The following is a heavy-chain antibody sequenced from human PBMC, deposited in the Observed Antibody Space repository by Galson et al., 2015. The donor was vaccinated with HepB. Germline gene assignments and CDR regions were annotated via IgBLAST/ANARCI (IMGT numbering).Heavy chain of an antibody. D-gene: IGHD5-24*01. CDR2: VNPRSGAT. CDR1: GYTFTGNY. V-gene: IGHV1-2*02. Sequence: SVKVSCKASGYTFTGNYIHWVRQAPGQGLEWMGWVNPRSGATNYAQKFQGRVTMTRDTSINTAYMELSRLRSDGTAVYYCVRLQDDSEGFYLYFDLWGRGTLVTVSS. J-gene: IGHJ2*01. CDR3: VRLQDDSEGFYLYFDL.